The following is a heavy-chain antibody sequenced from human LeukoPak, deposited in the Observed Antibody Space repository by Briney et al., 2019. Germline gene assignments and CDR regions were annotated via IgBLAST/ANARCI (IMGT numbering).Heavy chain of an antibody. CDR1: GFTFSSYS. CDR3: ARYLGYCSSTSCPRYGMDV. CDR2: ISSSSSTI. D-gene: IGHD2-2*01. J-gene: IGHJ6*02. V-gene: IGHV3-48*04. Sequence: PGGSLRLSCAASGFTFSSYSMNWVRQAPGKGLEWVSYISSSSSTIYYADSVKGRFTISRDNAKNSLYLQMNSLRAEDTAVYYCARYLGYCSSTSCPRYGMDVWGQGTTVTVSS.